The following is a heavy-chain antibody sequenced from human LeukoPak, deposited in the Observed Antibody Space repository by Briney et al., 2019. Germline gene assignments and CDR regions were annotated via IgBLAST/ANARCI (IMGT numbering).Heavy chain of an antibody. CDR3: ARDSPIDSSGSYCYNMDV. CDR2: IYYSGST. J-gene: IGHJ6*02. Sequence: SETLSLTCTVSGGSISSYYWSWIRQPPGKGLEWIGYIYYSGSTNYNPSLKSRVTISVDTSKNQFSLRLSSVTAADTAVYYCARDSPIDSSGSYCYNMDVWGQGTPVTVSS. V-gene: IGHV4-59*01. D-gene: IGHD3-22*01. CDR1: GGSISSYY.